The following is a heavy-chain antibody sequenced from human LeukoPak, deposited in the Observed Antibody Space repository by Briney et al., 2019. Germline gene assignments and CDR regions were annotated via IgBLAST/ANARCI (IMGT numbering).Heavy chain of an antibody. J-gene: IGHJ4*02. D-gene: IGHD4-17*01. CDR2: IYYSGST. Sequence: PSETLSLTCTVSGGSISSYYWSWIRQPPGKGLEWIGYIYYSGSTYYNPSLKSRVTISVDTSKNQFSLKLSSVTAADTAVYYCARDSGRTTATKFDYWGQGTLVTVSS. CDR1: GGSISSYY. V-gene: IGHV4-59*12. CDR3: ARDSGRTTATKFDY.